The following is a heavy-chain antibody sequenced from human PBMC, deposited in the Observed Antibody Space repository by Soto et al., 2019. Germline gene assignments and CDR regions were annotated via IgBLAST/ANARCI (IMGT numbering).Heavy chain of an antibody. D-gene: IGHD3-3*01. CDR1: GGSFSGYY. V-gene: IGHV4-34*01. CDR2: INHSGST. J-gene: IGHJ6*02. Sequence: PSETLSLTCAVYGGSFSGYYWSWIRQPPGKGLEWIGEINHSGSTNYNPSLKSRVTISVDTSKNQFSLKLSSVTAADTAVYYCARGSSLLRFLEWLLVPGMEVLGQGTTVTVSS. CDR3: ARGSSLLRFLEWLLVPGMEV.